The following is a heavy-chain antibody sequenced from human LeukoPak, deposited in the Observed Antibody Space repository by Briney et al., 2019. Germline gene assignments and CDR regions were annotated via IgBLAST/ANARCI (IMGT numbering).Heavy chain of an antibody. V-gene: IGHV3-11*04. CDR3: ARDRYYVLDY. Sequence: GGSLRLSCAASGFTFSDYYMSWIRQAPGKGLEWVSYISNSGNTIYYADSVKGRFTISRDNAKNTLYLQMNSLRAEDTAVYYCARDRYYVLDYWGQGILVTVSS. CDR1: GFTFSDYY. D-gene: IGHD3-10*02. J-gene: IGHJ4*02. CDR2: ISNSGNTI.